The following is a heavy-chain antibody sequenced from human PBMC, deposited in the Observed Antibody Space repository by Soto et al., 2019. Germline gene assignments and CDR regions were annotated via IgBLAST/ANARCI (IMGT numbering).Heavy chain of an antibody. D-gene: IGHD2-2*03. CDR2: IYYSGST. J-gene: IGHJ6*02. V-gene: IGHV4-59*01. CDR3: ARVGWPQSPDYYYYGMDV. Sequence: QVQLQESGPGLVKPSETLSLTCTVSGGSISSYYWSWIRQPPGKGLEWIGYIYYSGSTNYNPSLKSRVTISVDTAKNQFALKVSPVTAADTAVDYCARVGWPQSPDYYYYGMDVWGQGTTVTVSS. CDR1: GGSISSYY.